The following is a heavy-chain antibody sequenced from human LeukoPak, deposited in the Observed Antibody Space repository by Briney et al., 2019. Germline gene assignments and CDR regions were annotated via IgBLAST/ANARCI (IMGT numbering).Heavy chain of an antibody. CDR1: GFTFSTYA. CDR2: ITGSGGST. CDR3: ARDERLLSFLK. Sequence: GGSLRLSCAASGFTFSTYAMSWVRQAPGKGLEWVSGITGSGGSTYYADSVKGRFTISRDNSKNTLYLQMNSLRAEDTAIYYCARDERLLSFLKWGQGTLVTVSS. V-gene: IGHV3-23*01. J-gene: IGHJ4*02. D-gene: IGHD3-3*01.